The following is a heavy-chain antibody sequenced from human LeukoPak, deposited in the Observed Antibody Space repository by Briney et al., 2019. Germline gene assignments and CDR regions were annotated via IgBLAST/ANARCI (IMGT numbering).Heavy chain of an antibody. J-gene: IGHJ4*02. CDR3: ASGPEKNYYGAGSMGYFDN. Sequence: PGGSLRLSCAASGFTVSSNYMSWVRQAPGKGLEWVSVIYSGGSTHYADSVKGRFTISRDNSKNTLYLQMNSLRAEDTAIYYCASGPEKNYYGAGSMGYFDNWGQGTLVTVSS. D-gene: IGHD3-10*01. CDR2: IYSGGST. V-gene: IGHV3-66*01. CDR1: GFTVSSNY.